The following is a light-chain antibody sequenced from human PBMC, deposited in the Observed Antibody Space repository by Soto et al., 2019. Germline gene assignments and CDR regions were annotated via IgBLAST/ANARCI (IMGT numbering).Light chain of an antibody. J-gene: IGKJ1*01. CDR1: QGIRND. CDR3: LQDYNYPWT. Sequence: AIQMTQSPSSLSASVGDRVTITCRASQGIRNDLGGYQQKPGKAHKLLLYAESSLKRGVPSRFSGSGSGTDFTLTISSLQPEDFATYYCLQDYNYPWTFGQGTKVEIK. V-gene: IGKV1-6*01. CDR2: AES.